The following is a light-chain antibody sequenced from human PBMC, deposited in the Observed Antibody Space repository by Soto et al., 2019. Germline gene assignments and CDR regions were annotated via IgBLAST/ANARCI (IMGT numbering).Light chain of an antibody. V-gene: IGLV2-14*01. Sequence: SVLTQPASVSGSPGQSITISCTGTSGDVGGHNYVSWYQQHPGKAPKFMIFEVSNRPSGVSNRFSGSKSGKTASLTISGLQAEDEADYYCSSYTSTNTWVFGGGTQLTVL. CDR2: EVS. J-gene: IGLJ3*02. CDR3: SSYTSTNTWV. CDR1: SGDVGGHNY.